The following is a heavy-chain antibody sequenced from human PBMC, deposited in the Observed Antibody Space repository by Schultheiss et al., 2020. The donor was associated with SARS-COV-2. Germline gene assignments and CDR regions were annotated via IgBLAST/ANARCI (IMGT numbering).Heavy chain of an antibody. J-gene: IGHJ4*02. Sequence: SETLSLTCAVYGGSFSGYYWSWIRQPPGKGLEWIGEINHSGSTNYNPSLKSRVTISVDTSKNQFSLKLSSVTAADTAVYFCARQSYYDFWRVNYWGQGTLVTVSS. D-gene: IGHD3-3*01. CDR3: ARQSYYDFWRVNY. V-gene: IGHV4-34*01. CDR2: INHSGST. CDR1: GGSFSGYY.